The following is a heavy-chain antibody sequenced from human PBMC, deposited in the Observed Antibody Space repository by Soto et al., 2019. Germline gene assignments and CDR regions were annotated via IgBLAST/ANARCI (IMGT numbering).Heavy chain of an antibody. D-gene: IGHD3-22*01. V-gene: IGHV4-30-4*01. CDR2: IYYSGST. CDR1: GGSISSGDYY. Sequence: SATLALTCTGSGGSISSGDYYWSWIRQPPGKGLEWIGYIYYSGSTYYNPSLKSRVTISVDTSKNQFSLKLSSVTAADTAVYYCARTYYYDSSGYYPFDYWGQGTLVTVSS. J-gene: IGHJ4*02. CDR3: ARTYYYDSSGYYPFDY.